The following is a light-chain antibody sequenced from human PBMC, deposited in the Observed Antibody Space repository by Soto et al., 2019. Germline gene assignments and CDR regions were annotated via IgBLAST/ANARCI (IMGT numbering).Light chain of an antibody. V-gene: IGLV2-14*01. CDR3: SSFTGSSTWV. J-gene: IGLJ2*01. CDR2: EVN. Sequence: QSVLTQPASVSGSPGQSITISCTGTSSDVGAYDRVSWSQQHPGKAPKLLIYEVNKRPSGVSDRFSGSKSGNTASLTISGLQPEDESDYYCSSFTGSSTWVFGGGTKLTVL. CDR1: SSDVGAYDR.